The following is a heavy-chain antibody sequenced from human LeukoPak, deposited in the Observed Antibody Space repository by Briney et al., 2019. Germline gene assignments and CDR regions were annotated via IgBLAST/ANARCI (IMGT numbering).Heavy chain of an antibody. D-gene: IGHD3-10*01. Sequence: PGASLRLSCAASGFTFSSYAMSWVRQAPGKGLEWVSCISSSSSYKEYADSVKGRFTISRDNAKNSLFLQMNSLRAEDTAVYYCASGRGYWGQGTRVTVSS. V-gene: IGHV3-21*01. CDR2: ISSSSSYK. CDR1: GFTFSSYA. J-gene: IGHJ4*02. CDR3: ASGRGY.